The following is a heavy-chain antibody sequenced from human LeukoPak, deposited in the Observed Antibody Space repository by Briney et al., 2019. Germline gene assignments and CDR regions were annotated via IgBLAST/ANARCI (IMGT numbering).Heavy chain of an antibody. CDR3: ASLYGSGKRWVDP. CDR2: TRNKANSYTT. V-gene: IGHV3-72*01. J-gene: IGHJ5*02. D-gene: IGHD3-10*01. CDR1: GFTFSDHY. Sequence: GGSLRLSCAASGFTFSDHYMDWVRQAPGKGLEWVGRTRNKANSYTTEYAASVKGRFTISRDDSKNSLYLQMNSLKTEDTAVYYCASLYGSGKRWVDPWGQGTLVTVSS.